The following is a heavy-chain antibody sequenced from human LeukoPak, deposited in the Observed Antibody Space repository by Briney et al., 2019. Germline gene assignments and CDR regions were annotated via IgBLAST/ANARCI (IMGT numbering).Heavy chain of an antibody. CDR2: IYYSGST. V-gene: IGHV4-59*01. D-gene: IGHD4-17*01. J-gene: IGHJ5*02. CDR3: ARDPDGDWGWFDP. CDR1: GGSISSYY. Sequence: PSETPSLTCTVSGGSISSYYWSWIRQPPGKGLEWIGYIYYSGSTNYNPSLKSRVTISVDTSKNQFSLKLSSVTAADTAVYYCARDPDGDWGWFDPWGQGTLVTVSS.